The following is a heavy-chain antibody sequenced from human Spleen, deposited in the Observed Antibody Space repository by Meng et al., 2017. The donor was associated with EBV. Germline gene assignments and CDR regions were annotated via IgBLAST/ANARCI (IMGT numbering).Heavy chain of an antibody. V-gene: IGHV3-74*01. CDR2: TNEYGTIT. Sequence: EGQLVESGGALVQPGGSLRLSCATSGFTFSRYWMHWVRQTPGKGLVWVSRTNEYGTITNYADSVKGRFTISRDNAKNTLYLQMNSLRAEDTALYYCSRDLAGSDDYWGQGTLVTVSS. D-gene: IGHD1-14*01. J-gene: IGHJ4*02. CDR3: SRDLAGSDDY. CDR1: GFTFSRYW.